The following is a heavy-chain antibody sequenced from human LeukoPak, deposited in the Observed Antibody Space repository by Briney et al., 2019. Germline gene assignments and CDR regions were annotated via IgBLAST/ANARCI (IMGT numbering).Heavy chain of an antibody. V-gene: IGHV4-38-2*02. J-gene: IGHJ5*02. CDR3: ARDLSGPIQYNWNYGWFDP. CDR2: IYYSGST. D-gene: IGHD1-7*01. CDR1: GYSISSGYY. Sequence: PSETLSLTCTVSGYSISSGYYWGWIRQPPGKGLEWIGSIYYSGSTYYNPSLKSRVTISVDTSKNQFSLKLSSVTAADTAVYYCARDLSGPIQYNWNYGWFDPWGQGTLVTVSS.